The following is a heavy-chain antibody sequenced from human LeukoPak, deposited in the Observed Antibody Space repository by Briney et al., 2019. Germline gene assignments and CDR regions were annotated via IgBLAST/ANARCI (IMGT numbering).Heavy chain of an antibody. V-gene: IGHV1-24*01. CDR2: FDPEDGET. Sequence: ASVKVSCNVSRYTLTELSMHWVRQAPGKGLEWMGGFDPEDGETIYAQKFQGRVTMTEDTSTDTAYMELSSLRSEDTAVYYCATDLARIVATIVGSDYWGQGTLVTVSS. D-gene: IGHD5-12*01. CDR3: ATDLARIVATIVGSDY. CDR1: RYTLTELS. J-gene: IGHJ4*02.